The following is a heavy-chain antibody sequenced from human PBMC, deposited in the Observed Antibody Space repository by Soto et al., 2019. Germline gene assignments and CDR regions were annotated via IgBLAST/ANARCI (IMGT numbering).Heavy chain of an antibody. CDR2: INHSGST. J-gene: IGHJ4*02. D-gene: IGHD3-22*01. V-gene: IGHV4-39*07. CDR1: GGSISSINDY. CDR3: ARMNYYDTSGYPFDD. Sequence: SETLSLTCTVSGGSISSINDYWGWIRQPPGKGLEWIGEINHSGSTNYNPSLKSRVTISVDTSKNQFSLKLNSVTAADTAVYYCARMNYYDTSGYPFDDRGQGTLVTVSS.